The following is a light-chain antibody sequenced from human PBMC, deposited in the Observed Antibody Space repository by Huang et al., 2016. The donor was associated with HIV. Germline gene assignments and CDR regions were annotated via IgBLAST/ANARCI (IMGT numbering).Light chain of an antibody. J-gene: IGKJ4*01. Sequence: EIVLTQSPATLSLSPGERATLSCRASQSVSTYLAWFQQKRGQAPRLLIYDASNRATGIPVRFSGSGSGTDFTLTISSLEPEDFAVYYCQQRSNWPLTCGGGTKVEIK. CDR3: QQRSNWPLT. V-gene: IGKV3-11*01. CDR2: DAS. CDR1: QSVSTY.